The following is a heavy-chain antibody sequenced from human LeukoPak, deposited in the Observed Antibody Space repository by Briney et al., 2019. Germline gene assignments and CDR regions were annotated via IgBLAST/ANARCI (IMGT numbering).Heavy chain of an antibody. CDR2: IYYTGNT. V-gene: IGHV4-39*01. Sequence: PSETLSLTRTVSGVSISSSYSYWGWIRQPPGMGLEWIGSIYYTGNTYYNASLKSQVSISIDTSKNQFSLKLTSVTAADTAVYYCARQTGSGLFILPGGQGTLVTVSS. CDR3: ARQTGSGLFILP. CDR1: GVSISSSYSY. D-gene: IGHD3/OR15-3a*01. J-gene: IGHJ4*02.